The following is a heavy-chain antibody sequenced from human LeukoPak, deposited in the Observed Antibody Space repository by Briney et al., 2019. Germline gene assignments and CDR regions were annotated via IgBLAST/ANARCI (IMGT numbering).Heavy chain of an antibody. V-gene: IGHV3-53*04. J-gene: IGHJ5*02. D-gene: IGHD2-21*02. CDR3: ARVNCGGDCYHNWFDP. CDR1: GFTVSSNY. CDR2: IYSGGST. Sequence: GGSLRLSCAASGFTVSSNYMSWVRQAPGKGLEWVSVIYSGGSTYYADSVKGRFTISRHNSKNTLYLQMNSPRAEDTAVYYCARVNCGGDCYHNWFDPWGQGTLVTVSS.